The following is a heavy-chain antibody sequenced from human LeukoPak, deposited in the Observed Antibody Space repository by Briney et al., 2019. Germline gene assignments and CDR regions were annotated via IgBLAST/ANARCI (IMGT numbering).Heavy chain of an antibody. D-gene: IGHD2-2*01. J-gene: IGHJ4*02. V-gene: IGHV3-23*01. CDR2: ISDSGGYT. CDR3: ARGADCGATSCYPFFDY. CDR1: GFTFSSCA. Sequence: PGGSLRLSCAASGFTFSSCAMYWVRQAPGKGLECVSGISDSGGYTYYADSVKGRFTISRDNSKNTLFLQMNSLRAEDTAIYYCARGADCGATSCYPFFDYWGQGALVTVSS.